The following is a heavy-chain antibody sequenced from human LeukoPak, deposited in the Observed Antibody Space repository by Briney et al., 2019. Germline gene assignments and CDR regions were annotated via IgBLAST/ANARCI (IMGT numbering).Heavy chain of an antibody. CDR3: ARALKGSGFGEAYCYYYYGMDV. CDR1: GGSISSYY. Sequence: PSETLSLTCTVSGGSISSYYWSWIRQPPGKGLEWIGYIYYSGSTNYNPSLKSRVTISVDTSKNRFSLKLSSVIAADTAVYYCARALKGSGFGEAYCYYYYGMDVWGQGTTVTVSS. V-gene: IGHV4-59*01. CDR2: IYYSGST. J-gene: IGHJ6*02. D-gene: IGHD3-10*01.